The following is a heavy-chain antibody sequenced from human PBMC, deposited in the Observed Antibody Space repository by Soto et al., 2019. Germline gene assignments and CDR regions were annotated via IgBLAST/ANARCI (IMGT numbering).Heavy chain of an antibody. V-gene: IGHV3-30-3*01. CDR3: AGGLVVTAKAWFDL. J-gene: IGHJ5*02. CDR2: VSYDGNRK. Sequence: QVLLVQSGGGVVQPGRSLRLPCEASGFTFSSYSMNWVRQTPGKGLEWVAVVSYDGNRKYYADSVKGRFTISRDNAKNTLYLQMDNLRIEDTAVYYCAGGLVVTAKAWFDLWGQGTLFTFSP. D-gene: IGHD2-21*02. CDR1: GFTFSSYS.